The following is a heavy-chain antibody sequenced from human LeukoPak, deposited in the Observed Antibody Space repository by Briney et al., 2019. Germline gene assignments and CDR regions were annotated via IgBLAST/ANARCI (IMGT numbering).Heavy chain of an antibody. CDR3: AKDRARIAVDGPGFRWFDP. Sequence: RAGGSLRLSCAASGFTFSTYNMDWVRQAPGKGLEWVSFISGSSSTIYYADSVKGRFTVSRDDAKNSLYLQMNSLRAEDTAVYYCAKDRARIAVDGPGFRWFDPWGQGTLVTVSS. J-gene: IGHJ5*02. D-gene: IGHD6-19*01. CDR1: GFTFSTYN. V-gene: IGHV3-48*04. CDR2: ISGSSSTI.